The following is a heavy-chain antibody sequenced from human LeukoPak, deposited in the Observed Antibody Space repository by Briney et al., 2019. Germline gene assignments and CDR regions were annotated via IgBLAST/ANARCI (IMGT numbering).Heavy chain of an antibody. J-gene: IGHJ4*02. D-gene: IGHD1-26*01. V-gene: IGHV3-30*04. CDR3: ARAPLVGTARGVRMLDY. CDR2: ISYEGSDQ. CDR1: GFSFSTLA. Sequence: GRSLRLSCVASGFSFSTLAMHWVRQAPGKGLEWLAVISYEGSDQFYADSVRGRFFISRDNSKNTVYLQMNSLRAEDTALYYCARAPLVGTARGVRMLDYWGQGTRVTVSP.